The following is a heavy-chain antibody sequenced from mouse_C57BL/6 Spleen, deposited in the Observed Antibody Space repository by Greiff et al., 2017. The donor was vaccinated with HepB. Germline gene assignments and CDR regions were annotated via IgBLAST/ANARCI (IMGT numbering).Heavy chain of an antibody. CDR1: GFSLSTFGMG. Sequence: QVTLKECGPGILQPSQTLSLTCSFSGFSLSTFGMGVGWIRQPSGKGLEWLAHIWWDDDKYYNPALKSRLTISKDTSKNQVFLKIANVDTADTATYYCARIGYYGSSPHWYFDVWGTGTTVTVSS. D-gene: IGHD1-1*01. CDR2: IWWDDDK. V-gene: IGHV8-8*01. J-gene: IGHJ1*03. CDR3: ARIGYYGSSPHWYFDV.